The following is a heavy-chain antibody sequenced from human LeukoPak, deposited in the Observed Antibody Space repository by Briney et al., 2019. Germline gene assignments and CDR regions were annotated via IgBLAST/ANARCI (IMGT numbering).Heavy chain of an antibody. CDR1: GFTFSTYS. Sequence: GGSLRLSCAASGFTFSTYSMVWVRQAPGKGLEWVSSISGSSDYIYHADSVKGRFTVSRDNTKSSLYLQMNSLRAEDTAVYCCARLGVGDLRAGLDPWGQGTLVTVSS. D-gene: IGHD1-26*01. CDR3: ARLGVGDLRAGLDP. CDR2: ISGSSDYI. J-gene: IGHJ5*02. V-gene: IGHV3-21*01.